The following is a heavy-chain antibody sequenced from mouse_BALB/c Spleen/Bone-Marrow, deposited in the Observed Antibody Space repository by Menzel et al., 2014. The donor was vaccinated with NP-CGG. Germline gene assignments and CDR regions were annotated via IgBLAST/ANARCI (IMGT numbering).Heavy chain of an antibody. Sequence: QVQLQQSGPGLVAPSQSLSITCTVSGFSLTSYGVHWVRQPPGKGLEWLGVIWAGGSTNYNSALMSRLSISKDNSKSQVFIKMNSLQTDDTAMYYCGRDYGSSYYAMEYWGQGTSVTVAS. J-gene: IGHJ4*01. CDR1: GFSLTSYG. CDR3: GRDYGSSYYAMEY. CDR2: IWAGGST. V-gene: IGHV2-9*02. D-gene: IGHD1-1*01.